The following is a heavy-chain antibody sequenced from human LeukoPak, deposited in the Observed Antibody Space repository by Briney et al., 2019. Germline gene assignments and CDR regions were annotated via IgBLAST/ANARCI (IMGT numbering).Heavy chain of an antibody. Sequence: GGSLRLSCAASGFIFSNYGMHWVRQAPGKGLEWAAFIHYDGPEKYYGDSVRGRFTISRDNSKNTVYLQMNSLRVEDTAVYYCAKDVVGHQWVENYWGQGTLVTVSS. V-gene: IGHV3-30*02. J-gene: IGHJ4*02. D-gene: IGHD6-19*01. CDR1: GFIFSNYG. CDR3: AKDVVGHQWVENY. CDR2: IHYDGPEK.